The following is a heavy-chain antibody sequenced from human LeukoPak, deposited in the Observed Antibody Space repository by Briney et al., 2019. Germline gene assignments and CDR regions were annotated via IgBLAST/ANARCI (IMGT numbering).Heavy chain of an antibody. CDR1: GYSFTSYW. J-gene: IGHJ3*02. D-gene: IGHD6-19*01. V-gene: IGHV5-51*01. Sequence: GESLKISCKGSGYSFTSYWIGWVRQMPGKGLEWMGIIYPGDSDTRYSPSFQGQVTISADKSISTAYLQWSSLKASDTAMYYCARQSSSGWYHDAFDIWGQGTMVTVSS. CDR2: IYPGDSDT. CDR3: ARQSSSGWYHDAFDI.